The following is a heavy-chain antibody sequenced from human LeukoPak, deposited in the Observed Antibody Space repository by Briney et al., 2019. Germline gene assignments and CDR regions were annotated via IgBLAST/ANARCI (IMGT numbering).Heavy chain of an antibody. CDR3: ARGNPSSRH. D-gene: IGHD1-14*01. V-gene: IGHV3-66*02. CDR2: SYSGGAT. J-gene: IGHJ4*02. CDR1: GFTVIHNY. Sequence: GGSLRLSCAASGFTVIHNYMYWVRQAPGKGLEWVSMSYSGGATYYIDSVKGRFTISRDNFKNTLNLQMNNLRPEDTAVYYCARGNPSSRHWGQGTLVTVSS.